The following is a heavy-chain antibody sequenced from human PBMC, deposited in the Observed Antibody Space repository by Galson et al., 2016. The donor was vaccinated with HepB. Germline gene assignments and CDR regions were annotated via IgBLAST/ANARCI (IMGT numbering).Heavy chain of an antibody. CDR1: GFTFSTYA. Sequence: SLRLSCAASGFTFSTYAMRWVRQAPGKGLEWVSTISGSAANRYYAESVKGRLTISRDNSKSTLYLQVNSLGAEDTAVYYCAKGSSGGYNSEYFFDYWGQGALVTVSS. D-gene: IGHD5-24*01. V-gene: IGHV3-23*01. CDR2: ISGSAANR. J-gene: IGHJ4*02. CDR3: AKGSSGGYNSEYFFDY.